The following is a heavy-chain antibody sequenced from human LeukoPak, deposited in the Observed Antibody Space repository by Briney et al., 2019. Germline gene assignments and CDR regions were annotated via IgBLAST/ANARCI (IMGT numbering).Heavy chain of an antibody. CDR1: GGAINSYY. CDR3: ARDYGGKFDS. D-gene: IGHD4-23*01. V-gene: IGHV4-59*01. CDR2: IYYSGRT. Sequence: PSETLSLTCTVSGGAINSYYWSWIRQPPGKGLEWIGYIYYSGRTNYNPSLKSRVTMSVDTSKNQFSLKVSSVTAADTAVYYCARDYGGKFDSWGQGTLVTVSS. J-gene: IGHJ4*02.